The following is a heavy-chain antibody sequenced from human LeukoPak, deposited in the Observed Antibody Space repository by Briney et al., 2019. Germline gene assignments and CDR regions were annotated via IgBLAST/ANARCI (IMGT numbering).Heavy chain of an antibody. CDR1: GGSISSYY. V-gene: IGHV4-59*12. D-gene: IGHD4-23*01. CDR2: ISYSGST. CDR3: ATGYGGNFAPRKGLVADY. J-gene: IGHJ4*02. Sequence: PSETLSLTCTVSGGSISSYYWSWIRQPPGKGLEWIGYISYSGSTNYNPSLKSRVTISVDTSKNQFSLKLSSVTAADTAVYYCATGYGGNFAPRKGLVADYWGQGTLVTVSS.